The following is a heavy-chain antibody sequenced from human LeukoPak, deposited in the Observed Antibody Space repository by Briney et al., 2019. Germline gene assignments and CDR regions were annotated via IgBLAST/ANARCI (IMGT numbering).Heavy chain of an antibody. CDR3: AKQIPGYCSSTSCSPGPFDY. CDR1: GFTFSSYS. V-gene: IGHV3-21*04. Sequence: GGSLRLSCAASGFTFSSYSMNWVRQAPGKGLEWVSSISSSSSYIYYADSVKGRFTISRDNAKNSLYLQMNSLRAEDTALYYCAKQIPGYCSSTSCSPGPFDYWGQGTLVTVSS. CDR2: ISSSSSYI. D-gene: IGHD2-2*01. J-gene: IGHJ4*02.